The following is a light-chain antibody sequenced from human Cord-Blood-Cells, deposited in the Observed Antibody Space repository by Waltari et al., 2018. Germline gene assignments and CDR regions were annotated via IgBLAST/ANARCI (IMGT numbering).Light chain of an antibody. V-gene: IGKV3-11*01. J-gene: IGKJ1*01. CDR2: DAS. CDR3: QQRSNWPPT. Sequence: DIVLTQSPATLSLSPGERATHSCRASQSVSSYLAWYQQKPGQAPKLLIYDASNRATGIPARFSGSGSGTDFTLTISSLEPEDFAVYYCQQRSNWPPTFGQGTKVEIK. CDR1: QSVSSY.